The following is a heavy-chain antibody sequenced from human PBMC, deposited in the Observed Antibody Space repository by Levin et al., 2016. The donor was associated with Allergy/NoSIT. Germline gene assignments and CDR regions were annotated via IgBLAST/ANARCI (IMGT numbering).Heavy chain of an antibody. V-gene: IGHV3-21*06. Sequence: GGSLRLSCAASGLSFRNTDMNWVRQAPGKGLEWISFISSTGNDKYYADSVKGRFTVSRDNTKNLLFLQLDSLRVEDTAFYFCARSQYDVFSAFWGIDYWGQGTLVTVAS. CDR3: ARSQYDVFSAFWGIDY. CDR2: ISSTGNDK. D-gene: IGHD3/OR15-3a*01. J-gene: IGHJ4*02. CDR1: GLSFRNTD.